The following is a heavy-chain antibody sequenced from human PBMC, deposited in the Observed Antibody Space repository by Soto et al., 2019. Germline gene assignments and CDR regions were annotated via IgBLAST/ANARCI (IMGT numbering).Heavy chain of an antibody. Sequence: QLQESGPGRVKPSETLSLTCTVSGGSISSNGRYWGWIRQPPGKGLEWIASINYSGSTYHNPSLKSRVTISIDTSKNQFPLRLSSVTAADTAVYYCARLGSSGWYQGSYLDSWGQGSLVTASS. CDR2: INYSGST. V-gene: IGHV4-39*01. D-gene: IGHD6-19*01. CDR1: GGSISSNGRY. J-gene: IGHJ4*02. CDR3: ARLGSSGWYQGSYLDS.